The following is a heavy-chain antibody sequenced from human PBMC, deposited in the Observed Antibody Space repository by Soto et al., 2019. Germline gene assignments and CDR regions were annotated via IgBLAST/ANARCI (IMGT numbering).Heavy chain of an antibody. CDR3: VKWNGYGDY. J-gene: IGHJ4*02. CDR1: GLTLGNYG. D-gene: IGHD1-1*01. Sequence: VQLLESGGGLVQPGGSLRLSCVVSGLTLGNYGVTWVRQAPGKGLEWVSGFSGGSGTTHYRDSVKGRFTISRDDSKSTVYLQMNSLGVDDTAVYYCVKWNGYGDYWGQGTLVTVSS. CDR2: FSGGSGTT. V-gene: IGHV3-23*01.